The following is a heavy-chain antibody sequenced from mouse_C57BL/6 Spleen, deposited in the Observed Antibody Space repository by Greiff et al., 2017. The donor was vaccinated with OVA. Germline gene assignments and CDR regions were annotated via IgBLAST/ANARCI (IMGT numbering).Heavy chain of an antibody. D-gene: IGHD3-2*02. Sequence: DVKLQESGPGLVKPSQSLSLTCSVTGYSITSGYYWNWIRQFPGNKLEWMGYISYDGSNNYNPSLKKRISITRDTSKNQFFLKLNSVTTEDTATYYCARGAAQATAWFAYWGQGTLVTVSA. J-gene: IGHJ3*01. CDR3: ARGAAQATAWFAY. CDR1: GYSITSGYY. V-gene: IGHV3-6*01. CDR2: ISYDGSN.